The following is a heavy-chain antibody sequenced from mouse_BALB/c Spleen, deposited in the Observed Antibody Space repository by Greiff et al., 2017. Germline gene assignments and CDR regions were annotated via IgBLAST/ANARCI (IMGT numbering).Heavy chain of an antibody. V-gene: IGHV5-17*02. D-gene: IGHD4-1*01. Sequence: EVKVVESGGGLVQPGGSRKLSCAASGFTFSSFGMHWVRQAPEKGLEWVAYISSGSSTIYYADTVKGRFTISRDNPKNTLFLQMTSLRSEDTAMYYCARGVNWVYAMDYWGQGTSVTVSS. CDR2: ISSGSSTI. CDR3: ARGVNWVYAMDY. CDR1: GFTFSSFG. J-gene: IGHJ4*01.